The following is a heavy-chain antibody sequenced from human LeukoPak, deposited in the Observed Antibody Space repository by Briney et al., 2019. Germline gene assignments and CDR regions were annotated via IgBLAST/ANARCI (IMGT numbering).Heavy chain of an antibody. Sequence: GGSLRLSCAASGFTFSSYGMHWVSQAQGKGLEWVAVISYDGSNKYYADSVKGRFTISRDNSKNTLYLQMNSLRAEDTAVYYCAKDHLDYDILTGLDYWGQGTLVTVSS. CDR3: AKDHLDYDILTGLDY. CDR2: ISYDGSNK. J-gene: IGHJ4*02. V-gene: IGHV3-30*18. CDR1: GFTFSSYG. D-gene: IGHD3-9*01.